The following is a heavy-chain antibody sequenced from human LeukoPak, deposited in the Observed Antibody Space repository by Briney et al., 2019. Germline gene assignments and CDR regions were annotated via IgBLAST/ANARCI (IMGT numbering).Heavy chain of an antibody. Sequence: GGSLRLSCAASGVTFSTYAMTWARRAPGKGREWVSAISGSGGHIYYADSVKGRFTSSRDNSKSTLFLQMNNLRAEDTAIYYCAKNRGTGMAFYDYWGQGTQVTVSS. CDR3: AKNRGTGMAFYDY. CDR1: GVTFSTYA. D-gene: IGHD5-18*01. CDR2: ISGSGGHI. V-gene: IGHV3-23*01. J-gene: IGHJ4*02.